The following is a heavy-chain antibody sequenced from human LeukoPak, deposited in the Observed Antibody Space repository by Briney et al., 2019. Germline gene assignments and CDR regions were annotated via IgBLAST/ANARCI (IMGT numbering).Heavy chain of an antibody. CDR2: ISSNGGST. CDR1: GFTFSSYA. V-gene: IGHV3-64*01. J-gene: IGHJ5*02. D-gene: IGHD2-15*01. Sequence: PGGSLRLSCAASGFTFSSYAMHWVRQAPGKGLEYVSAISSNGGSTYHANSVKGRFTISRDNSKNTLYLQMGSLRAEDMAVYYCARATKPGYCSGGSCYSESWFDPWGQGTLVTVSS. CDR3: ARATKPGYCSGGSCYSESWFDP.